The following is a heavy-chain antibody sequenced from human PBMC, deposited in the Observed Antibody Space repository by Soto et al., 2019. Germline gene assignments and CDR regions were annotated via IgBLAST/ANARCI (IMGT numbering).Heavy chain of an antibody. J-gene: IGHJ4*02. D-gene: IGHD2-21*01. CDR3: ARVIEGGGPEEDDY. CDR1: GFSLNTRGMS. Sequence: SGPTLVNPTQTLTLTCTFSGFSLNTRGMSVSWIRQPPGKALEWPAVIDWDDDKYYSTSLKTRLTISKDTSKNQVVLTMTNMDPVDTATYYCARVIEGGGPEEDDYWGQGTLVTVSS. CDR2: IDWDDDK. V-gene: IGHV2-70*13.